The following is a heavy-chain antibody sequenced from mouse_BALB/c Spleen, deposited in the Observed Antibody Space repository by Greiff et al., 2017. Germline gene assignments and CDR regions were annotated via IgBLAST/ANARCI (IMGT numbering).Heavy chain of an antibody. V-gene: IGHV1S81*02. J-gene: IGHJ3*01. CDR2: INPSNGGT. CDR3: TRGESSTMITTWAD. Sequence: QVQLQQPGAELVKPGASVKLSCKASGYTFTRYYMYWVKQRPGQGLEWIGGINPSNGGTNFNEKFKSKATLTVDKSSSTAYMQLSSLTSEDSAVYYCTRGESSTMITTWADWGQGTLVTGSA. CDR1: GYTFTRYY. D-gene: IGHD2-4*01.